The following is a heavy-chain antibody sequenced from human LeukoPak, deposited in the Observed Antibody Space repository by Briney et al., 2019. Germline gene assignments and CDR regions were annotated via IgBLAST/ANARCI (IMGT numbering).Heavy chain of an antibody. V-gene: IGHV1-2*02. Sequence: ASVKVSCKASGYPFTGYYMHWVRQAPGQGLEWMGWINPNSGGTSYAQKFQGRVTMTRDTSISTAYMELSRLRSDDTAVYYCARDHSVVVPAAINYYYGMDVWGQGTTVTVSS. J-gene: IGHJ6*02. D-gene: IGHD2-2*02. CDR3: ARDHSVVVPAAINYYYGMDV. CDR1: GYPFTGYY. CDR2: INPNSGGT.